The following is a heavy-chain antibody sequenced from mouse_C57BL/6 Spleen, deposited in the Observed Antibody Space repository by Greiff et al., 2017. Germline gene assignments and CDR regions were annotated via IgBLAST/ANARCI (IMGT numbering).Heavy chain of an antibody. CDR2: ISSGSSTI. Sequence: DVHLVESGGGLVKPGGSLKLSCAASGFTFSDYGMHWVRQAPEKGLEWVAYISSGSSTIYYADTVKGRFTISRDNAKNTLFLQMTSLRSEDTAMYYCARPNYYGSSYYAMDYWGQGTSVTVSS. D-gene: IGHD1-1*01. V-gene: IGHV5-17*01. CDR1: GFTFSDYG. CDR3: ARPNYYGSSYYAMDY. J-gene: IGHJ4*01.